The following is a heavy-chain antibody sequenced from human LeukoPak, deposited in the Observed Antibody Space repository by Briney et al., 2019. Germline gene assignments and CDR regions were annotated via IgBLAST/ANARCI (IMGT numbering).Heavy chain of an antibody. Sequence: SETLSLTCTVSGGSIGSGDYYWSWIRQPPGKGLEWIGYIYYSGSTYYNPSLKSRVTISVDTSKNQFSLKLSSVTAADTAMYYCARESLILTYGMDVWGQGTTVTVSS. J-gene: IGHJ6*02. CDR2: IYYSGST. D-gene: IGHD2/OR15-2a*01. V-gene: IGHV4-30-4*01. CDR3: ARESLILTYGMDV. CDR1: GGSIGSGDYY.